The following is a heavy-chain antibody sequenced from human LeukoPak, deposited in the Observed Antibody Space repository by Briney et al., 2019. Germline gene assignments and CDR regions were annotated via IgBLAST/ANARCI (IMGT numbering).Heavy chain of an antibody. CDR1: GASLSSCY. Sequence: SETLSLTCSVSGASLSSCYWSWVRQPAGKRLEWIGRLYTTGTTNYNPSLKSRVTMSVDSSKNQFSLTLTSVTAADTAVYYCVRDGANWEEPNGAFDIWGQGTMVTVSS. D-gene: IGHD2-8*01. J-gene: IGHJ3*02. CDR2: LYTTGTT. CDR3: VRDGANWEEPNGAFDI. V-gene: IGHV4-4*07.